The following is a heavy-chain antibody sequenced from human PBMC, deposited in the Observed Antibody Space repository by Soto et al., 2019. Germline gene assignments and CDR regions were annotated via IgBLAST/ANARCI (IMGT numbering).Heavy chain of an antibody. CDR2: ISSSGGNT. CDR3: GKDPSGPDY. D-gene: IGHD1-26*01. J-gene: IGHJ4*02. CDR1: GFSISNFA. V-gene: IGHV3-23*01. Sequence: EVHLLESGGGLVQPGGSLRLSCAASGFSISNFAMTWVRQAPGNGLEWVSGISSSGGNTYYADSVKGRFTISRDNSKNTLYLQMNSLRVEGTAVYYCGKDPSGPDYWGQGTLVTVSS.